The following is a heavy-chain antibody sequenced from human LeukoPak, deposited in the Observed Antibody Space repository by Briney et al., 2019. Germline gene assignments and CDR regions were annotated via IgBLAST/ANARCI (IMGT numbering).Heavy chain of an antibody. CDR2: ISSSSSYI. V-gene: IGHV3-21*01. CDR1: GFTFSSYG. D-gene: IGHD6-19*01. Sequence: GGSLRLSCAASGFTFSSYGMHWVRQAPGKGLEWVSSISSSSSYIYYADSVKGRFTVSRDNAKNSLYLQMNSLRAEDTAMYYCARGEAVAGTNFDYWGQGTLVTVSS. CDR3: ARGEAVAGTNFDY. J-gene: IGHJ4*02.